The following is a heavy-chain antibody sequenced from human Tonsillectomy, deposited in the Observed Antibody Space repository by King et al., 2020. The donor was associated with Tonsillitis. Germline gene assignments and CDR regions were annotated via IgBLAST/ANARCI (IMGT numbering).Heavy chain of an antibody. CDR3: ARGLDAFGGFLDY. Sequence: VQLQQWGAGLLKPSENLSLICAVYGGSFSGYYWIWIRQPPGKGLEWIGEINHSGSTNYNPSLKSRVTISVDTSKNQFSLKLSSVTAADTAVYYCARGLDAFGGFLDYWGQGALVTVSS. D-gene: IGHD3-16*01. V-gene: IGHV4-34*01. CDR1: GGSFSGYY. J-gene: IGHJ4*02. CDR2: INHSGST.